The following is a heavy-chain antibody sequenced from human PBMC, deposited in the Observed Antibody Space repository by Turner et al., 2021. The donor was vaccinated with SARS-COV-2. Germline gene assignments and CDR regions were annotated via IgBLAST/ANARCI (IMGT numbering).Heavy chain of an antibody. Sequence: QLQLQVSGPGLVKLWETLSRTCPVLGGPISSSTYYWGWIRRPPGKGREWIGTIYYSGSTYYNPYHKSRVTRSVDTSKNQFSLKLSSVTAADTAVYYGARSYSGYESDDAFDIWGQGTMVTVSS. V-gene: IGHV4-39*01. CDR1: GGPISSSTYY. CDR2: IYYSGST. J-gene: IGHJ3*02. CDR3: ARSYSGYESDDAFDI. D-gene: IGHD5-12*01.